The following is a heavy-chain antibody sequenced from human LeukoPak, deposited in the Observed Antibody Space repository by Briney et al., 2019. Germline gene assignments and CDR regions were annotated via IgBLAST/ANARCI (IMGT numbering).Heavy chain of an antibody. CDR2: IDYSGRP. J-gene: IGHJ4*02. D-gene: IGHD4-11*01. CDR1: GASNSSYY. CDR3: ARHYPPDYTFDC. V-gene: IGHV4-59*08. Sequence: SETLSLTCTVSGASNSSYYWSWIRRPPGEGLEWIGYIDYSGRPNYNPSLKSRVTISVDTSKNQFSLKLSSVTAADTAVYFCARHYPPDYTFDCWGRGTLVTVSS.